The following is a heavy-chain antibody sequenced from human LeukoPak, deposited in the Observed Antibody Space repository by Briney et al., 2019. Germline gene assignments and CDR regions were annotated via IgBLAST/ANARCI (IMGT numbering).Heavy chain of an antibody. CDR1: GGSISSNSYY. V-gene: IGHV4-39*01. D-gene: IGHD2-21*02. Sequence: PSETLSLTCHVSGGSISSNSYYWGWIRQPPGKGLEWSGTIFYSGTTYYNPSFKSRLIMSVDTSKNQFSLKLGSVTAADTAVYYCARQDCGGDCAWDYWGQGTLVTVSS. CDR3: ARQDCGGDCAWDY. CDR2: IFYSGTT. J-gene: IGHJ4*02.